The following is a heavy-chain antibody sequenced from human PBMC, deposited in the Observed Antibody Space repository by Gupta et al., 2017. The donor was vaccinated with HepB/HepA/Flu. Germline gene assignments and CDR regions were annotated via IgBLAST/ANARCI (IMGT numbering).Heavy chain of an antibody. CDR2: ISGGGIAT. D-gene: IGHD4-11*01. Sequence: EVQLLESGGGLVQPGGSLRLSCAASGFTFSDHAMSWIRQAPGKGLEWVSAISGGGIATYYAESVEGRFTISRDNSKNMMYLHMNSLRPDNTAEYYCARDRGYSVTGTFDFWGQGTLATVSS. J-gene: IGHJ4*02. CDR3: ARDRGYSVTGTFDF. V-gene: IGHV3-23*01. CDR1: GFTFSDHA.